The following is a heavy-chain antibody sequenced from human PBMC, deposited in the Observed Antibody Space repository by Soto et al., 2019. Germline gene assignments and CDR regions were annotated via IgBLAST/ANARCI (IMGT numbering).Heavy chain of an antibody. CDR3: ARMTSITWYSYYGMDV. V-gene: IGHV3-7*01. CDR2: IKQDGSAK. Sequence: EVQLVESGGGLVQPGGSVGLSCAASGFTFSRHWMSWGRQAPGKWLEWVANIKQDGSAKYYVDSVKGRFSITRDNAKNAQYLQLNSLRAEDTAVYYGARMTSITWYSYYGMDVWGQGTTVTVSS. CDR1: GFTFSRHW. D-gene: IGHD6-13*01. J-gene: IGHJ6*02.